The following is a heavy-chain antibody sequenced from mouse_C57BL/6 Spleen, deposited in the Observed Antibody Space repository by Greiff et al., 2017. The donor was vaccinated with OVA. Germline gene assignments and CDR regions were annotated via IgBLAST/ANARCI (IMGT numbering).Heavy chain of an antibody. V-gene: IGHV5-16*01. D-gene: IGHD2-5*01. J-gene: IGHJ2*01. Sequence: EVNVVESEGGLVQPGSSMKLSCTASGFTFSDYYMALVRPVPEKGLEWVANINYDGSSTYYLDSLKSRFIISRDNAKNILYLQMSSLKSEDTATYYCAREGYSNYVGYFDYWGQGTTLTVSS. CDR2: INYDGSST. CDR3: AREGYSNYVGYFDY. CDR1: GFTFSDYY.